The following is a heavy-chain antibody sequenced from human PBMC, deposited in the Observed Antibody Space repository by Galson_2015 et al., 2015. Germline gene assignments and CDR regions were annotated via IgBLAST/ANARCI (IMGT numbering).Heavy chain of an antibody. Sequence: SVKVSCKASGYTFTSYGISWVRQAPGQGLEWMGWISAYNGNTNYAQKLQGRVTMTTDTSTSTAYMELRSLRSDDTAVYYCARDRPSGSYYPHYPRGEISGQNDAFDIWGQGTMVTVSS. V-gene: IGHV1-18*04. J-gene: IGHJ3*02. D-gene: IGHD1-26*01. CDR1: GYTFTSYG. CDR2: ISAYNGNT. CDR3: ARDRPSGSYYPHYPRGEISGQNDAFDI.